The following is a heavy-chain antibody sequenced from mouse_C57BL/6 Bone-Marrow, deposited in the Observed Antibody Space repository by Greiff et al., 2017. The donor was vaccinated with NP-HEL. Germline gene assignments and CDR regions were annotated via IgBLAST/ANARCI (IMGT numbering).Heavy chain of an antibody. CDR2: INPYNGGT. D-gene: IGHD2-2*01. J-gene: IGHJ4*01. CDR1: GYTFTDYY. Sequence: VQLQQSGPVLVKPGASVKMSCKASGYTFTDYYMNWVKQSHGKSLEWIGVINPYNGGTSYNQKFKGKATLTVDKSSSTAYMELNSLTSEDSAVYYCARYYGYVLYYAMDYWGQGTSVTVSS. CDR3: ARYYGYVLYYAMDY. V-gene: IGHV1-19*01.